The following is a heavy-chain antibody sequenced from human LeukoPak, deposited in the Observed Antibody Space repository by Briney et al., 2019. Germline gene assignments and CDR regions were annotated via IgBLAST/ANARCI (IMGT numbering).Heavy chain of an antibody. V-gene: IGHV3-23*01. CDR2: ISGSGGST. CDR1: GFTFSSYA. Sequence: PGGSLRLSCAASGFTFSSYAMSWVRQAPGKGVEWVSAISGSGGSTYYADSVKGRFTISRDNSKNTLYLQMNSLRAEDTAVYYCAKDGYCSGGSCYQVDYWGQGTLVTVSS. J-gene: IGHJ4*02. D-gene: IGHD2-15*01. CDR3: AKDGYCSGGSCYQVDY.